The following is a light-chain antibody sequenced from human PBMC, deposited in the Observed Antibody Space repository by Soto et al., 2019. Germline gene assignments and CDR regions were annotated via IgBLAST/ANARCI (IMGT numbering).Light chain of an antibody. Sequence: EMVMTQSPATLSVSPGDRATLSCRASQSVSTNLAWYQQKPGQAPRLLIYGASTRATGIPGRFSGSGSGTEFTLTISSLQSEDFAVYYCQQYNNWPPITFGQGTRLEIK. V-gene: IGKV3-15*01. CDR3: QQYNNWPPIT. CDR1: QSVSTN. CDR2: GAS. J-gene: IGKJ5*01.